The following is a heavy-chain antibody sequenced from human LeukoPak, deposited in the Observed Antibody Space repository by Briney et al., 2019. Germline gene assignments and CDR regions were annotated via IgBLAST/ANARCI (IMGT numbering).Heavy chain of an antibody. J-gene: IGHJ3*02. Sequence: GGSLRLSCAASGFTFSNYNINWVRQAPGKGLEWLSYISSSSSTIYYAHSVKGRFTISRDNAKNSLYLQMNSLRDEDTAVYYCASVVVAANPDAFDIWGQGTMVTVSS. D-gene: IGHD2-15*01. V-gene: IGHV3-48*02. CDR2: ISSSSSTI. CDR3: ASVVVAANPDAFDI. CDR1: GFTFSNYN.